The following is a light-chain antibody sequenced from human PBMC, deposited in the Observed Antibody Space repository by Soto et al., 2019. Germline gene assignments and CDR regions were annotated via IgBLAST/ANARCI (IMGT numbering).Light chain of an antibody. CDR2: LNSDGSH. V-gene: IGLV4-69*01. J-gene: IGLJ2*01. CDR3: QTWGTGIHVV. CDR1: SGHSSYA. Sequence: QSMLTQSPSASASLGASVKLTCTLRSGHSSYAIAWHQQQPEKGPRYLMKLNSDGSHSKGDGIPDRFSGSSSGAERYLTISSLQSEDEADYYCQTWGTGIHVVFGGGTKLTVL.